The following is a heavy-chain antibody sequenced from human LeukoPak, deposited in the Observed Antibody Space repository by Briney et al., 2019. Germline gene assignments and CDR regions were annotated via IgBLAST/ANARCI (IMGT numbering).Heavy chain of an antibody. CDR2: INPNSGGT. J-gene: IGHJ4*02. Sequence: ASVKVSCKASGYTFTGYYMHWVRQAPGQGLEWMGWINPNSGGTNYAQKFQGRVTMTRDTSISTAYMELSRLRSEDTAVYYCARGVGATHRDLDYWGQGTLVTVSS. V-gene: IGHV1-2*02. CDR1: GYTFTGYY. CDR3: ARGVGATHRDLDY. D-gene: IGHD1-26*01.